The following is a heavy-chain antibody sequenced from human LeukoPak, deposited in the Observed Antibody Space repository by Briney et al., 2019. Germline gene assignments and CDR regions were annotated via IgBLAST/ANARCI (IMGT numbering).Heavy chain of an antibody. CDR1: GYTFTGYY. J-gene: IGHJ6*03. Sequence: ASVKVSCKASGYTFTGYYMHWMRQAPGQGLEWMGWINPNSGGTNYAQKFQGRVTMTRDTSINTAYMELSRLRSDDTAMYYCARAGAPFFYYYMDVWDKGTTVTISS. V-gene: IGHV1-2*02. CDR2: INPNSGGT. CDR3: ARAGAPFFYYYMDV. D-gene: IGHD3-10*01.